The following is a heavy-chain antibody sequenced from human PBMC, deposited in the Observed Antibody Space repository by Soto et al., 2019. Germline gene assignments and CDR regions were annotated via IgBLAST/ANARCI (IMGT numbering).Heavy chain of an antibody. J-gene: IGHJ6*02. CDR1: GGSFSGYY. D-gene: IGHD3-3*01. V-gene: IGHV4-34*01. Sequence: SETLSLTCAVYGGSFSGYYCIFIRHPPFKWLEWIGEINHSGSTNYNPSLKSRVTISVDTSKNQFSLKLSSVTAADTAVYYCARDPVLRFLEWSRYYYYYYGMDVWGQGTTVTVS. CDR3: ARDPVLRFLEWSRYYYYYYGMDV. CDR2: INHSGST.